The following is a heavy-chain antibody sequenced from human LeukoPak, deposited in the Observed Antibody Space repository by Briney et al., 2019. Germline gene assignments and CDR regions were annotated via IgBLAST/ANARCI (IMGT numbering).Heavy chain of an antibody. CDR3: ARATPTTPWFNY. J-gene: IGHJ4*02. Sequence: GGSLRLSCAASGFTVSSNYMSWVRQAPGKGLEWVSVIYSGGSTYYADSAKGRFTISRDNSKNTLYLQMNSLRAEDTAVYYCARATPTTPWFNYWGQGTLVTVSS. V-gene: IGHV3-66*01. CDR1: GFTVSSNY. CDR2: IYSGGST. D-gene: IGHD4-17*01.